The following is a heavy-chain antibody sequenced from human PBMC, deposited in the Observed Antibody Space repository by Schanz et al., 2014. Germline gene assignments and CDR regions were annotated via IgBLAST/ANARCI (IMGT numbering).Heavy chain of an antibody. CDR3: ARRVVPATMGLYFDL. D-gene: IGHD2-21*01. V-gene: IGHV4-4*07. CDR2: IYNSGKT. CDR1: GGSISSEY. Sequence: QVQLQESGPALVKPSETLSLTCTVSGGSISSEYWSRIRQPAGKGLEWIGRIYNSGKTNYNPSLESRFTISGDTSKNQFSRRLTSGTAADTATYYCARRVVPATMGLYFDLWGQGTLVTVSS. J-gene: IGHJ4*02.